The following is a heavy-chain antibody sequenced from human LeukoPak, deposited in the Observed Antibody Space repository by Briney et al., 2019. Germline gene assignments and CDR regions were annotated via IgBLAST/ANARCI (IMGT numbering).Heavy chain of an antibody. Sequence: SETLSLTCTVSGGSISSYYWSWIRQPAGKGLEWIGRIYTSGSTNYNPSLKSRVTMSVDTSKNQFSLKLSSVTAADTAVYYCARVRLEWLTYYMDVWGKGTTVTVSS. CDR1: GGSISSYY. CDR3: ARVRLEWLTYYMDV. D-gene: IGHD3-3*01. J-gene: IGHJ6*03. CDR2: IYTSGST. V-gene: IGHV4-4*07.